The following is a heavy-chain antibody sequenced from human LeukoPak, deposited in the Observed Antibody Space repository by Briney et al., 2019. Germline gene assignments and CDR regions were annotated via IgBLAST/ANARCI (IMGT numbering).Heavy chain of an antibody. CDR2: ISGSGGST. D-gene: IGHD3-22*01. V-gene: IGHV3-23*01. Sequence: GGSLRLSCAASGFAFSSYAMSWVRQAPGKGLEWVSAISGSGGSTYYADSVKGRFTISRDNSKNTLYLQMNSLRAEDTAVYYCARDRTYYYDSSGSPGDGMDVWGQGTTVTVSS. J-gene: IGHJ6*02. CDR3: ARDRTYYYDSSGSPGDGMDV. CDR1: GFAFSSYA.